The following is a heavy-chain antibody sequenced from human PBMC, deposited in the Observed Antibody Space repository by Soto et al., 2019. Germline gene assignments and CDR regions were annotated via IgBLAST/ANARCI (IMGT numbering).Heavy chain of an antibody. J-gene: IGHJ4*02. CDR1: GFSLSTSGVG. Sequence: QITLKESGPTLVKPTQTLTLTCTFSGFSLSTSGVGVGWIRQPPGKALEWLALIYWDDDKRYSPSLKSRLTITKDTAKNQVVHTMTSMDPVDTATYYCAHRGYYYDSSGYRLGDYWGQGTLVTVSS. CDR2: IYWDDDK. CDR3: AHRGYYYDSSGYRLGDY. D-gene: IGHD3-22*01. V-gene: IGHV2-5*02.